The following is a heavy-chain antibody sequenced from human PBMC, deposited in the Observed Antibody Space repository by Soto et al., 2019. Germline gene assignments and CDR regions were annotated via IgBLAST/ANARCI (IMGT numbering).Heavy chain of an antibody. D-gene: IGHD2-15*01. Sequence: PSETLSLTCSVSGGSINSDDHYWTWIRQPPGKGLEWIGSIYYSGTNNYNPSLKSRITVSIDTSTNQFSLDLTSVTAADTGQYYCARQSMGGDLFDPRGQGTPVTVSS. CDR2: IYYSGTN. J-gene: IGHJ5*02. V-gene: IGHV4-30-4*01. CDR1: GGSINSDDHY. CDR3: ARQSMGGDLFDP.